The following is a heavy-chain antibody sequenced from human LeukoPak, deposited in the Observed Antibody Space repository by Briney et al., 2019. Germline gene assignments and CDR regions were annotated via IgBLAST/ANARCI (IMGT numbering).Heavy chain of an antibody. J-gene: IGHJ4*02. D-gene: IGHD5-24*01. CDR2: IHPGGSDT. CDR3: ARRDGYNTLDY. V-gene: IGHV5-51*01. CDR1: GYSFTCYW. Sequence: GESLKISWKGSGYSFTCYWIGWVRQMPGKGLGLMGIIHPGGSDTRYSPSFQGQVTNSADKSNSTAYLQWSSLKASDTAMYYCARRDGYNTLDYWGQGTLVTVSS.